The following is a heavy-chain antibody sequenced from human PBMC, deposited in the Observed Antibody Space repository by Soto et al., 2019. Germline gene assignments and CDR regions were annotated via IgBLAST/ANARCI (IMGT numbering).Heavy chain of an antibody. CDR2: IIPIFGTA. CDR1: GGTFSSYA. V-gene: IGHV1-69*13. Sequence: ASVKVSCKASGGTFSSYAISWLRQAPGQGLEWMGGIIPIFGTANYAQKFQGRVTITADESTSTAYMELSSLRSEDTAVYYCARHPNYYDSSGRPFDYWGQGTLVTVSS. J-gene: IGHJ4*02. D-gene: IGHD3-22*01. CDR3: ARHPNYYDSSGRPFDY.